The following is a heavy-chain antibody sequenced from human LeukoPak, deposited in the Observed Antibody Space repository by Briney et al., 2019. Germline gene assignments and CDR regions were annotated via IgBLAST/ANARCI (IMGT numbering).Heavy chain of an antibody. CDR1: GDSISTFY. V-gene: IGHV4-4*07. D-gene: IGHD6-25*01. CDR2: INNSGST. J-gene: IGHJ5*02. CDR3: AREGGDPRWLDP. Sequence: SETLSLTCTVSGDSISTFYWTWIRQPAGKGLEWIGRINNSGSTSYNPSLRSRVSMSVDRSKNQFSVTLSSVTAADTAVYFCAREGGDPRWLDPWGQGTLVTVSS.